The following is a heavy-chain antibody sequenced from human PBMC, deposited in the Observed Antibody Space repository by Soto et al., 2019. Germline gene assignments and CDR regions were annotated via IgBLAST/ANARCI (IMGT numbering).Heavy chain of an antibody. J-gene: IGHJ4*02. CDR3: TTAAPYDFWSGYYAPFR. V-gene: IGHV3-15*01. D-gene: IGHD3-3*01. CDR1: GFTFSNAW. Sequence: GGSLRLSCAASGFTFSNAWMSWVRQAPGKGLEWVGRIKSKTDGGTTDYAAPVKGRFTISRDDSKNTLYLQMNSLKTEDTAVYYCTTAAPYDFWSGYYAPFRWGQGNLVTVSS. CDR2: IKSKTDGGTT.